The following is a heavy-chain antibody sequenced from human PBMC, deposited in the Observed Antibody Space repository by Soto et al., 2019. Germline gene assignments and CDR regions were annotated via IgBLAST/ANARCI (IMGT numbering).Heavy chain of an antibody. CDR1: GFTFSSYA. D-gene: IGHD6-6*01. CDR2: ISGSGGST. J-gene: IGHJ6*02. CDR3: AKIPTSSSSGYYYYGMDV. V-gene: IGHV3-23*01. Sequence: GGSLRLSCAASGFTFSSYAMSWVHQAPGKGLEWVSAISGSGGSTYYADSVKGRFTISRDNSKNTLYLQMNSLRAEDTAVYYCAKIPTSSSSGYYYYGMDVWGQGTTVTVSS.